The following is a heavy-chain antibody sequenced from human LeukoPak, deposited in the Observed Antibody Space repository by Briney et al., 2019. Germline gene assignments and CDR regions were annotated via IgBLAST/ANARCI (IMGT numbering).Heavy chain of an antibody. CDR2: INHSGST. V-gene: IGHV4-34*01. J-gene: IGHJ3*02. D-gene: IGHD2-15*01. CDR1: GGSISSYY. Sequence: PSETLSLTCTVSGGSISSYYWSWIRQPPGKGLEWIGEINHSGSTNYNPSLKSRVTISVDTSKNQFSLKLSSVTAADTAVYYCAREFHCTGGSCSHDAFDIWGQGTLVTVSS. CDR3: AREFHCTGGSCSHDAFDI.